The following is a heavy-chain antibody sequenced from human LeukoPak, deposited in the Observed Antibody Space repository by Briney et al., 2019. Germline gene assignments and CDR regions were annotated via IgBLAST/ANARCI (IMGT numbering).Heavy chain of an antibody. Sequence: GALRLSFAASGXTFSSYCMSWVRQAPGKGLERVAKIKQDGSEKQYVDSVKGRFAISRDNAENSLYPQMNSLKAEDTAVYYCGRFTRSGDSVYWGQGTLVTVSS. CDR3: GRFTRSGDSVY. V-gene: IGHV3-7*04. J-gene: IGHJ4*02. D-gene: IGHD7-27*01. CDR1: GXTFSSYC. CDR2: IKQDGSEK.